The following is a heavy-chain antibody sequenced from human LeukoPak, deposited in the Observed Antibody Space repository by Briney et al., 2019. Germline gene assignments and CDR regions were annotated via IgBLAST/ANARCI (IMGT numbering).Heavy chain of an antibody. CDR3: ARGGVVPAAIPLVYYYGMDV. Sequence: SETLSLTCAVYGGSFSVYYWSWIRQPPGKGLEWIGEINHRGSTNNNPSPKSGVTISVSTSKNQYSLKLSSVTAADTAVYYCARGGVVPAAIPLVYYYGMDVWGQGTTVTVSS. D-gene: IGHD2-2*02. CDR2: INHRGST. CDR1: GGSFSVYY. V-gene: IGHV4-34*01. J-gene: IGHJ6*02.